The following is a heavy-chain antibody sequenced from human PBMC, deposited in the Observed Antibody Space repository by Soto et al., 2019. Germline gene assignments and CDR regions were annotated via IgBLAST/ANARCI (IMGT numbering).Heavy chain of an antibody. D-gene: IGHD2-15*01. CDR2: IIPISGTT. V-gene: IGHV1-69*13. CDR3: ARGYCSGGNCYSGMDV. J-gene: IGHJ6*02. Sequence: SVKVSCKASGGTFSTHAIIWVRQAPGHGLEWMGGIIPISGTTYYTQKFQGRVTITADEPTSTAFMELSSLKSEDTAVFYCARGYCSGGNCYSGMDVWGQGTMVTV. CDR1: GGTFSTHA.